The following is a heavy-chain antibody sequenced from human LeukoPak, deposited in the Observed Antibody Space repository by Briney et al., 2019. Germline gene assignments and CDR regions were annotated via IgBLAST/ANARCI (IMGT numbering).Heavy chain of an antibody. CDR1: GFTFDDYA. CDR3: ARDPYSGSYGDSYYYYMDV. D-gene: IGHD1-26*01. V-gene: IGHV3-9*01. J-gene: IGHJ6*03. Sequence: GGSLRLSCAASGFTFDDYAMHWVRHAPGKGLEWVSGISWNGDNIDYADSVKGRFTISIDSAKNSLYLQMNSLRAEDTAIYYCARDPYSGSYGDSYYYYMDVWGKGTTVTISS. CDR2: ISWNGDNI.